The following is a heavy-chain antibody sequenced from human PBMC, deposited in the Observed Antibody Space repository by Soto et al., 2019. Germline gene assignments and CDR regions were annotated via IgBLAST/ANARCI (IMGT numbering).Heavy chain of an antibody. CDR1: GGSISSYY. CDR3: ARHPVTHDGLFDY. Sequence: QVQLQESGPGLVKASETLSLTCTVSGGSISSYYWSWIRQPPGKGLEWIGYIYYSGSTNYNPSLKIRVTISVDTSKNPFPLHLSSVTAADTAVYYCARHPVTHDGLFDYWGQGTLVTVSS. D-gene: IGHD4-17*01. J-gene: IGHJ4*02. V-gene: IGHV4-59*08. CDR2: IYYSGST.